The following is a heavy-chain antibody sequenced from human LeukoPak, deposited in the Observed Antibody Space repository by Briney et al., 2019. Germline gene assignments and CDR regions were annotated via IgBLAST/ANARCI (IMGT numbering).Heavy chain of an antibody. Sequence: SETLSLTCAVYGGSFSGYYWSWIRQPPGKGLEWIGEINHSGSTNYNPSLKSRVSISVDTSKNQFSLKMTSVTAADTAVYSCARQSMMVGWLDPWGQGTLVTVSS. CDR2: INHSGST. CDR3: ARQSMMVGWLDP. V-gene: IGHV4-34*01. J-gene: IGHJ5*02. D-gene: IGHD3-22*01. CDR1: GGSFSGYY.